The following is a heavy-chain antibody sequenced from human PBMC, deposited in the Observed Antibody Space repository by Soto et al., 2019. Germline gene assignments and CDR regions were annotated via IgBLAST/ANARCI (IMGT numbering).Heavy chain of an antibody. D-gene: IGHD5-12*01. J-gene: IGHJ4*02. CDR2: ISAYNGNT. Sequence: ASVKVSCKASGYTFTSYGISWVRQAPGQGLEWMGWISAYNGNTNYAQKLQGRVAMTTDTSTSTAYMELRSLRSDDTAVYYCARDVGWPRAPPHYFDYWAQGTMVTVSS. CDR1: GYTFTSYG. V-gene: IGHV1-18*01. CDR3: ARDVGWPRAPPHYFDY.